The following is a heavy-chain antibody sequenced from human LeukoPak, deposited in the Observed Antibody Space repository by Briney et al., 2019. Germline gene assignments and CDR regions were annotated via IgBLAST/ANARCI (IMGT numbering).Heavy chain of an antibody. Sequence: GGSLRLSCAASGFTFSSYSMNWVRQAPGKGLEWVSSISSSSSYIYYADSVKGRFTISRDNSKNTLYLQMNSLRAEDTAVYYCAKYDSGSQPGLVDYWGQGTLVTVSS. CDR1: GFTFSSYS. V-gene: IGHV3-21*04. CDR2: ISSSSSYI. D-gene: IGHD3-10*01. CDR3: AKYDSGSQPGLVDY. J-gene: IGHJ4*02.